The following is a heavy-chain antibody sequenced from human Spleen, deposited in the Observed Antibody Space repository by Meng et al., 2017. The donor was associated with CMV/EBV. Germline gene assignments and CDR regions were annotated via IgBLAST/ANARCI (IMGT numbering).Heavy chain of an antibody. V-gene: IGHV3-23*01. CDR3: SKDYRYSGAWPSRGVY. D-gene: IGHD6-19*01. Sequence: GFPFPSSALLWVRPTPRSALECLSSLRGSSGGTYYADSVTRRFTLSIDNSNTTLYLQINSLSVEHTAVYYCSKDYRYSGAWPSRGVYWGQGTLVTVSS. CDR1: GFPFPSSA. J-gene: IGHJ4*02. CDR2: LRGSSGGT.